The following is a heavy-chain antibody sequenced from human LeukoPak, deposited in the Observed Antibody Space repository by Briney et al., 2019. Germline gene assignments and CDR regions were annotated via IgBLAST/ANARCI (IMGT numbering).Heavy chain of an antibody. Sequence: GGSLRLSCAASGFTFSSYWMHWVRQAPGKGLVWVSRINSDGSSTIYADSVKGRFTISRDNAKNTLYLQMNSLRAEDTALYYCAKDRTYGYSSSPHFDPWGQGTLVTVSS. J-gene: IGHJ5*02. CDR1: GFTFSSYW. CDR3: AKDRTYGYSSSPHFDP. V-gene: IGHV3-74*01. D-gene: IGHD6-13*01. CDR2: INSDGSST.